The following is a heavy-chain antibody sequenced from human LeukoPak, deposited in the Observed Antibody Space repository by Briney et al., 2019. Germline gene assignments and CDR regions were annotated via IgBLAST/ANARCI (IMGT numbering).Heavy chain of an antibody. CDR3: AGVSIAAAGPPDY. CDR2: IYYSGST. CDR1: GGSISSGDCY. J-gene: IGHJ4*02. Sequence: PSETLSLTCTVSGGSISSGDCYWSWIRQPPGKGLEWIGYIYYSGSTYYNPSLKSRVTISVDTSKNQFSLKLSSVTAADTAVYYCAGVSIAAAGPPDYWGQGTLVTVSS. V-gene: IGHV4-30-4*08. D-gene: IGHD6-13*01.